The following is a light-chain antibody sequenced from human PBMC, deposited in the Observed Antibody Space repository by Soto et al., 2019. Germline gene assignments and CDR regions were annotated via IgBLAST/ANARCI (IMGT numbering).Light chain of an antibody. Sequence: DIQMTQSPSSLSASVVDRDTITCRASQIIGNYLNWYQQKPGKAPKFLIYAASTLQSGVPSRFSGSGSGTEFTLTISSLQPDDFATYYCQHYNSYSEAFGQGTKVDIK. CDR3: QHYNSYSEA. J-gene: IGKJ1*01. CDR2: AAS. V-gene: IGKV1-16*01. CDR1: QIIGNY.